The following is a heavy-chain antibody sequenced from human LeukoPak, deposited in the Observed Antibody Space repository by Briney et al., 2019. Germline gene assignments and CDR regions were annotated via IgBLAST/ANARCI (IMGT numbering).Heavy chain of an antibody. D-gene: IGHD3-22*01. V-gene: IGHV1-18*01. CDR2: ISAYNGNT. J-gene: IGHJ4*02. CDR3: ARDRNTYYYDSSGYYPLDY. Sequence: ASVKVSCKASGYTFTSYAISWVRQAPRQGLEWMGWISAYNGNTNYAQKLQGRVAMTTDTSTSTADMELRSLRSDDTAVYYCARDRNTYYYDSSGYYPLDYWGQGTLVTVSS. CDR1: GYTFTSYA.